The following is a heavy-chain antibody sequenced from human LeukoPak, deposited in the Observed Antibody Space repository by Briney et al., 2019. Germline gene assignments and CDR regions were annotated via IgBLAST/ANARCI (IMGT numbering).Heavy chain of an antibody. J-gene: IGHJ4*01. CDR3: ARDGACSGGSCYSPYFDY. Sequence: GGSLRLSCAASGFTLSSYWMSWVRQAPGRGVEWVANIKQDGSEKYYVDSVKGRFTISRDNAKNSLYLQMNSLRAEDTAVYYCARDGACSGGSCYSPYFDYWGQGTLVTVSS. CDR1: GFTLSSYW. CDR2: IKQDGSEK. V-gene: IGHV3-7*03. D-gene: IGHD2-15*01.